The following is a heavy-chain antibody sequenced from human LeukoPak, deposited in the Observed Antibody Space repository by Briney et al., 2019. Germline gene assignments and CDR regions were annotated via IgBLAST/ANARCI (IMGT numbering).Heavy chain of an antibody. CDR3: ARDNRLVVPAAMAIYYFDY. J-gene: IGHJ4*02. D-gene: IGHD2-2*01. V-gene: IGHV3-7*01. CDR2: IKQDGSEK. CDR1: RFTFSTYA. Sequence: PGGSLRLSCAVSRFTFSTYAMSWVRQAPGQGLQWVANIKQDGSEKYYVDSVKGRFTISRDNAKNSLYLQMNSLRAEDTAVYYCARDNRLVVPAAMAIYYFDYWGQGTLVTVSS.